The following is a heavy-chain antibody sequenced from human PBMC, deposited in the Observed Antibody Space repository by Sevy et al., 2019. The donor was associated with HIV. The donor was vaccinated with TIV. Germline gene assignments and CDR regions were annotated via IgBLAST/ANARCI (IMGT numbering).Heavy chain of an antibody. D-gene: IGHD3-22*01. Sequence: SETLSLICTVSGGYISSYYWSWIRQPPGKGLEWVGYIYNNGNTKYNPPLKSRVTISVDTSKNQFSLKLTSVTAADTAVYYCARVSYYYDSGGRPLYSFDYWGQGTLVTVSS. V-gene: IGHV4-59*13. CDR2: IYNNGNT. J-gene: IGHJ4*02. CDR3: ARVSYYYDSGGRPLYSFDY. CDR1: GGYISSYY.